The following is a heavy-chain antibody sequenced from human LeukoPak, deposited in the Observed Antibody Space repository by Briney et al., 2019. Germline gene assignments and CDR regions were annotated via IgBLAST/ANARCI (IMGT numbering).Heavy chain of an antibody. CDR2: INHSGST. J-gene: IGHJ3*02. V-gene: IGHV4-34*01. CDR1: GGSFSGYY. CDR3: AGAYCGGDCYSGRAFDI. D-gene: IGHD2-21*02. Sequence: PSETLSLTCAVYGGSFSGYYWSWIRQPPGKGLEWIGEINHSGSTYYNPSLKSRVTISVDKSKNQFSLKLSSVTAADTAVYYCAGAYCGGDCYSGRAFDIWGQGTMVTVSS.